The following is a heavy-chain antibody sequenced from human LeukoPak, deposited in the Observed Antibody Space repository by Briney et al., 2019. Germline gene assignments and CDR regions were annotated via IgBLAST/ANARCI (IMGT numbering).Heavy chain of an antibody. J-gene: IGHJ4*02. D-gene: IGHD2-15*01. CDR1: GGTFSSYA. Sequence: ASVKVSCKASGGTFSSYAISWVRQAPGQGLEWMGGIIPIFGTANYAQKFQGRVTITTDESTSTAYMELSSLRSEDTAVYYCARALSRYCSGGSCYNSIFDYWGQGTLVTVSS. CDR3: ARALSRYCSGGSCYNSIFDY. CDR2: IIPIFGTA. V-gene: IGHV1-69*05.